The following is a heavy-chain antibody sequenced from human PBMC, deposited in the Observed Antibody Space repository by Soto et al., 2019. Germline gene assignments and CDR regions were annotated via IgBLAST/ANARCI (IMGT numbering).Heavy chain of an antibody. CDR1: GFSFSSFW. CDR3: VRGYSDYTGYFDY. CDR2: IKQDGSEK. Sequence: GSLRLSCAASGFSFSSFWMIWVRQVPGKGLEWVAIIKQDGSEKHYVDSVKGRFTVSRDNAEKSLYLQMDSLRPDDTALYYCVRGYSDYTGYFDYWGQGALVTVSS. V-gene: IGHV3-7*03. J-gene: IGHJ4*02. D-gene: IGHD5-12*01.